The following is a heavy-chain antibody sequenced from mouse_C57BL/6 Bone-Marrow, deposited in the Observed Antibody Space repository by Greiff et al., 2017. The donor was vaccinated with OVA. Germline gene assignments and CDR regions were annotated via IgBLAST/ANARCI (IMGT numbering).Heavy chain of an antibody. CDR2: IDPSDSYT. CDR1: GYTFTSYW. Sequence: QVQLQQPGAELVKPGASVKLSCKASGYTFTSYWMQWVKQRPGQGLEWIGEIDPSDSYTNYNQKFKGKATLTVDTSSSTAYMQLSSLTSEDSAVYYCARSGYYYGYYAMDYWGQGTSVTVSS. CDR3: ARSGYYYGYYAMDY. D-gene: IGHD1-1*01. V-gene: IGHV1-50*01. J-gene: IGHJ4*01.